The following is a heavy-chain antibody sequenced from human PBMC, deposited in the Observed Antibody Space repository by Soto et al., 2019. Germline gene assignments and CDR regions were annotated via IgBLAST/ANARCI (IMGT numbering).Heavy chain of an antibody. V-gene: IGHV3-30*18. CDR2: ISHDGGET. D-gene: IGHD3-22*01. CDR3: ANYWASRGCYDWFDS. J-gene: IGHJ5*01. CDR1: GFTFSTSG. Sequence: QVQLVESGGGVVQSGRSLRLSCAASGFTFSTSGMHWIRQAPGKGLEWVAMISHDGGETYYVDSVKGRFTISRDNDKNTRHRQMDSLRPEDTVRSYCANYWASRGCYDWFDSWGQGTLVTVSS.